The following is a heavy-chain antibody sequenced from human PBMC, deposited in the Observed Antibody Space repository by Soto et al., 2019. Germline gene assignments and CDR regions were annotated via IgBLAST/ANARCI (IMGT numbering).Heavy chain of an antibody. J-gene: IGHJ4*02. CDR2: ISTSSSII. D-gene: IGHD6-13*01. V-gene: IGHV3-21*05. CDR3: VRESSWSGPDY. CDR1: GFSFGAYS. Sequence: GGSLRLSCAASGFSFGAYSMHWARQAPGKGLELVSYISTSSSIIYYPDSVKGRFTISRDNAQNSLFLQMNSLRAEDTAVYYCVRESSWSGPDYWGQGTLVTVSS.